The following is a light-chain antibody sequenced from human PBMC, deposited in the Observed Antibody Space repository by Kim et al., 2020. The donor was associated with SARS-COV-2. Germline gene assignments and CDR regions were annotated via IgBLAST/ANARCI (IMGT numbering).Light chain of an antibody. CDR2: AAS. CDR3: LQDNNYPLT. Sequence: ASVGDRVTITCRASQDIRNDLAWYQKKPGKATKLLIDAASTVQSGVPSRVSGSRSGTDFTLTVTSLQPEDCATYYCLQDNNYPLTFGGGTKVDIK. CDR1: QDIRND. V-gene: IGKV1-6*01. J-gene: IGKJ4*01.